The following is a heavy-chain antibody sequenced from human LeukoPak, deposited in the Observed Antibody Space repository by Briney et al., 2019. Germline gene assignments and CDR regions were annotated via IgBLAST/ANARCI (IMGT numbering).Heavy chain of an antibody. V-gene: IGHV7-4-1*01. J-gene: IGHJ4*02. CDR1: GYTFTNYA. Sequence: ASVKVSCKASGYTFTNYAMNWVRQAPGQGLEWMGWINTNTGNPTYAQGFTGRFVFSLDASVSTAYLQIRRLKAEDTAVYYCARRWELLRANGPFDYWGQGTLVTVSS. CDR2: INTNTGNP. D-gene: IGHD1-26*01. CDR3: ARRWELLRANGPFDY.